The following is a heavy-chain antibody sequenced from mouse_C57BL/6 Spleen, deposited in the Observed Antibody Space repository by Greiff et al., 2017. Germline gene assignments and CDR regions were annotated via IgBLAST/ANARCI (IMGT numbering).Heavy chain of an antibody. CDR1: GFTFSNYW. D-gene: IGHD2-5*01. CDR3: TANFSNYWDFDV. CDR2: ISLNSGNYEK. V-gene: IGHV6-3*01. J-gene: IGHJ1*03. Sequence: VQLKQSGGGLVQPGGSVKLSCVASGFTFSNYWMNWVRQSPEKGLEWVGHISLNSGNYEKNFTESVKGTLDNSRDDSKSCGCLQMNDLRAVDTGMYSGTANFSNYWDFDVWGTGTTVTVSS.